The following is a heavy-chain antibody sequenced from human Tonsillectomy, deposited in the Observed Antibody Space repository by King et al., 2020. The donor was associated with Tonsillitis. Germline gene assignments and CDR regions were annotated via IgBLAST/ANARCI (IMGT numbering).Heavy chain of an antibody. V-gene: IGHV3-48*01. CDR1: GFTLSSYS. CDR2: ISRHSSTK. D-gene: IGHD6-19*01. CDR3: ARVDTSGADFSDF. Sequence: DVQLVESGGGLVQRGGSLRLSCTASGFTLSSYSMNWVRQAPGKGLEWGSYISRHSSTKYYADSVKGRFAISRDNAKTSLSLQMNSLRADDTAVYYCARVDTSGADFSDFWGQGTLVTVSS. J-gene: IGHJ4*02.